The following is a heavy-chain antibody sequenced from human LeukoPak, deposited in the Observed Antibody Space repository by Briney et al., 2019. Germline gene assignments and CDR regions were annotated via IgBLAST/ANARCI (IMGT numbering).Heavy chain of an antibody. Sequence: QPGGSLRLSCAASGFTLSNSWIHWVRHAPGKGLVWVSRINSDGSTTTYADSVKGRFTISRDNAKNTLYLQMNSLRAEDTAVYYCARAARADCTSPTCHSWLAPWGQGTQVTVSS. CDR3: ARAARADCTSPTCHSWLAP. J-gene: IGHJ5*02. V-gene: IGHV3-74*01. CDR2: INSDGSTT. D-gene: IGHD2/OR15-2a*01. CDR1: GFTLSNSW.